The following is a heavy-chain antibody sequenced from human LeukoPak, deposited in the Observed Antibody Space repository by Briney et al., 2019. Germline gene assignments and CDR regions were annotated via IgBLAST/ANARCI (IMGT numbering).Heavy chain of an antibody. D-gene: IGHD3-22*01. V-gene: IGHV4-4*07. CDR3: ARDLSDSSGPTLIY. Sequence: PSETLSLTCTVSGGSISSYYWSWIRQPAGKGLEWIGRIYTSGSTNYNPSLKSRVTMSVDTSKNQFSLKLSSVTAADTAVYYCARDLSDSSGPTLIYWGQGTRVTVSS. CDR1: GGSISSYY. CDR2: IYTSGST. J-gene: IGHJ4*02.